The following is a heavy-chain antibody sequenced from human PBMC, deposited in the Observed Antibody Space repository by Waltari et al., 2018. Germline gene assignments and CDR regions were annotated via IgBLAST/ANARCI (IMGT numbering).Heavy chain of an antibody. V-gene: IGHV4-34*01. CDR1: GGSFSNYY. CDR2: INHRGRT. D-gene: IGHD6-13*01. CDR3: ARQGAAARIFDL. J-gene: IGHJ2*01. Sequence: QVQLQQWGAGLLKPSETLSLTCAVYGGSFSNYYWSWIRQPPEKGLEWGGEINHRGRTTSHPSLKSRVTISVDTSKNQFSLKLNSVTAADTAVYYCARQGAAARIFDLWGRGTLVTVSS.